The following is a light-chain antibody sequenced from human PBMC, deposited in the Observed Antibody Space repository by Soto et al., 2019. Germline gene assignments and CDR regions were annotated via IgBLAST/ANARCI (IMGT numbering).Light chain of an antibody. J-gene: IGKJ5*01. Sequence: DIQITQSPSSLSSSVGDRFTITCRASQSISSYLNWYQQKPGKAPKLLIYAASSLQSGVPSGFSGSGSGTDFTLTISSLQPEDFATYYCQQSYSTPPFFGQGTRLEIK. CDR1: QSISSY. CDR3: QQSYSTPPF. V-gene: IGKV1-39*01. CDR2: AAS.